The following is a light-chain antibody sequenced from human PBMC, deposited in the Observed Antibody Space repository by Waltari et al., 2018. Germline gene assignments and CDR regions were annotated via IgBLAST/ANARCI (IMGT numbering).Light chain of an antibody. J-gene: IGKJ4*01. V-gene: IGKV3-11*01. CDR3: QQRNDWPLT. Sequence: EIVLTQSPATLSLSPGESATLSCRASQSIRSYLAWYQQKPGQAPRLLIYDASNRATGVPARFIGSGSGTDFTLTISSLESEDFAFYYCQQRNDWPLTFGGGTKVEIK. CDR2: DAS. CDR1: QSIRSY.